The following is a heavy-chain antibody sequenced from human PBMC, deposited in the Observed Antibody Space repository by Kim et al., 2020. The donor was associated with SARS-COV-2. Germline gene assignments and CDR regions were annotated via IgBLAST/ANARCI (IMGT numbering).Heavy chain of an antibody. CDR2: IENDEITT. J-gene: IGHJ4*02. Sequence: GGSLRLSCAASGSGFGRYWMHWVRQTPGKGLVWVSLIENDEITTRYADFVRGRFTISRDNAKNTVYLQMSGLTVEDTAVYYCTTGHIYAFEWWGQGTLVTVSS. CDR3: TTGHIYAFEW. D-gene: IGHD3-3*01. CDR1: GSGFGRYW. V-gene: IGHV3-74*01.